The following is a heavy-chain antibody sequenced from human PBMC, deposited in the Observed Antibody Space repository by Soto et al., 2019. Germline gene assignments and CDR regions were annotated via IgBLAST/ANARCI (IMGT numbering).Heavy chain of an antibody. CDR1: VFTCDDYA. D-gene: IGHD4-4*01. CDR3: ATGYYSNSAYYYYGMDV. V-gene: IGHV3-9*01. J-gene: IGHJ6*02. CDR2: ISWNSGSI. Sequence: PWWSLRLSCAASVFTCDDYAMHWVRQAPGKGLEWVSGISWNSGSIGYADSVKGRFTISRDNAKNSLYLQMNSLRAEDTALYYCATGYYSNSAYYYYGMDVWGQGTTVTVSS.